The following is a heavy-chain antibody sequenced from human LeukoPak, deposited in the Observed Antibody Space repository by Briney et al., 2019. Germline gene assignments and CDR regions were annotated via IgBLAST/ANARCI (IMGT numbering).Heavy chain of an antibody. V-gene: IGHV4-30-4*08. CDR2: IYYSGST. CDR1: GGSISSGDYY. Sequence: SETLSLTCTVSGGSISSGDYYWSWIRQPPGKGLEWIGYIYYSGSTYYNPSLKSRVTISVDTSKNQFSLKLSSVTAADTAVYYCARVGGVSSVFDYRGQGTLVTVSS. CDR3: ARVGGVSSVFDY. D-gene: IGHD2-2*01. J-gene: IGHJ4*02.